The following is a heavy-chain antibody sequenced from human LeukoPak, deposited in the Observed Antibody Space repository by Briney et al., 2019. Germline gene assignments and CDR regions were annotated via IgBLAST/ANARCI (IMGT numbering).Heavy chain of an antibody. V-gene: IGHV3-48*03. CDR3: ANRFDY. Sequence: GGSLRLSCAASGFTFSSYTMNWVRQAPGKGLEWVSSITSSGNTIYYADSVNGRFAISRDNAKNSLYLQMNSLRAEDTAVYYCANRFDYWGQGTLVTVSS. CDR1: GFTFSSYT. CDR2: ITSSGNTI. J-gene: IGHJ4*02.